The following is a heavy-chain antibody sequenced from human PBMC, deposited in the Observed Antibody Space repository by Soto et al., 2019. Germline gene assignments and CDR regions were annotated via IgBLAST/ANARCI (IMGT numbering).Heavy chain of an antibody. Sequence: SETLSLTCDVYGGSFSGYIWTWIRQTPGKGLQWIGQINHSGSANYNPSLKSRVTISVHTSNSQFSLELSSVTAADTAVYYCARLNGYCISTNCHGYYGMDVWGQGTTVTVSS. V-gene: IGHV4-34*01. J-gene: IGHJ6*02. CDR3: ARLNGYCISTNCHGYYGMDV. D-gene: IGHD2-2*01. CDR2: INHSGSA. CDR1: GGSFSGYI.